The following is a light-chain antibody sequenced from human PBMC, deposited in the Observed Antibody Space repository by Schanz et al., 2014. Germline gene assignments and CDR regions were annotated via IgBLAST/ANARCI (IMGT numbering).Light chain of an antibody. V-gene: IGKV3D-15*01. CDR2: GSS. CDR3: QQYNEWPRT. J-gene: IGKJ1*01. Sequence: EVVLTQSPATLSLSPGERATLSCRASQIVSNDFAWYQQKPGQAPRLLIYGSSNRATGIPARFSASGSGTEFTLTISSLQSVDFAVYYCQQYNEWPRTFGQGTRVEIK. CDR1: QIVSND.